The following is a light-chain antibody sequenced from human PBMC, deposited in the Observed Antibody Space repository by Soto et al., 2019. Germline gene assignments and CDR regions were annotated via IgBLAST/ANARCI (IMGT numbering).Light chain of an antibody. V-gene: IGKV3-20*01. CDR2: AS. Sequence: EIVLTQSPGTLSLSPGERATLSCRASQSVSDSYLAWYQQKPGQAPRLLIYASSRATGIPDRFSGSRSGTDFSLTISSLAPEDFAVYYCQHYGTSALFGPGTKVDIK. CDR1: QSVSDSY. CDR3: QHYGTSAL. J-gene: IGKJ3*01.